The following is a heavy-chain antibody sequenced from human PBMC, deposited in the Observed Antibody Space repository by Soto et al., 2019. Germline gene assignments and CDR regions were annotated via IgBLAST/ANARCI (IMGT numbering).Heavy chain of an antibody. CDR2: ISGSGGST. CDR3: AKVMVRGVSGTFYFDY. Sequence: GSLRLSCAASGFTFSSYAMSWVRQAPGKGLEWVSAISGSGGSTYYADSVKGRFTISRDNSKNTLYLQMNSLRAEDTAVYYCAKVMVRGVSGTFYFDYWGQGTLVTVSS. CDR1: GFTFSSYA. V-gene: IGHV3-23*01. D-gene: IGHD3-10*01. J-gene: IGHJ4*02.